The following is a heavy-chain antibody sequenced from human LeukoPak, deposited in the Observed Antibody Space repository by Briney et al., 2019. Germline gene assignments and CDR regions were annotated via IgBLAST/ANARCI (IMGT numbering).Heavy chain of an antibody. CDR1: GFTFSSYG. J-gene: IGHJ4*02. CDR3: AREQNFYDSSGYKVWYFDY. V-gene: IGHV3-21*01. Sequence: GGSLRLSCVASGFTFSSYGMSWVRQAPGKGLEWVSSISSSSSYIYYADSVKGRFTISRDNAKNSLYLQMNSLRAEDTAVYYCAREQNFYDSSGYKVWYFDYWGQGTLVTVSS. D-gene: IGHD3-22*01. CDR2: ISSSSSYI.